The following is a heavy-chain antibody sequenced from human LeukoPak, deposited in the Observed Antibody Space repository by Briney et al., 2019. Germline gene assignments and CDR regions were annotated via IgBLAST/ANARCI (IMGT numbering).Heavy chain of an antibody. CDR3: ARAGYYGSGSHRVAFDI. V-gene: IGHV3-48*03. J-gene: IGHJ3*02. CDR2: LSSSGSTI. Sequence: GGSLRLSCAASGFTFSSYEMNWVRQAPGKGLEWVSYLSSSGSTIDYADSVRGRFTISRDNAKNSLYLQMNSLRAEDTAVYYCARAGYYGSGSHRVAFDIWGQGTMVTVSS. CDR1: GFTFSSYE. D-gene: IGHD3-10*01.